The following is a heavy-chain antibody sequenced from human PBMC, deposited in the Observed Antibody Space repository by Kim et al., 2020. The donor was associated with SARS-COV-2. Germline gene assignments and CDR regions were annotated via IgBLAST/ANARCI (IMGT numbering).Heavy chain of an antibody. CDR2: INSSSGYI. Sequence: GGSLRLSCGASGFTFSNYSMNWVRQAPGKGLEGVSVINSSSGYIFYADSVKGRFTISRDNAKNSLYLQMNSLRAEDTALYYCARDYDKDVMDLCGQR. V-gene: IGHV3-21*01. J-gene: IGHJ6*02. CDR1: GFTFSNYS. CDR3: ARDYDKDVMDL. D-gene: IGHD3-9*01.